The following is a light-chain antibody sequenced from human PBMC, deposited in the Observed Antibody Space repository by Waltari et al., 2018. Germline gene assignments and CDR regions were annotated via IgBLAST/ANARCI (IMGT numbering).Light chain of an antibody. CDR1: ARPKKY. CDR2: EDS. V-gene: IGLV3-10*01. J-gene: IGLJ2*01. CDR3: YSTDNSDNQKGA. Sequence: SYELTQPPSRSVSPGQTARITCSGDARPKKYVYWFQQKTGQAPALAIYEDSNRPSGIPERFSGSSSGTMATLTISGAQVDDEADYYCYSTDNSDNQKGAFGGGTKLTVL.